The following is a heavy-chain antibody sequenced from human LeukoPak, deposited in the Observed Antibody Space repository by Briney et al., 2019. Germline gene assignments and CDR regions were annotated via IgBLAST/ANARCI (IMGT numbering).Heavy chain of an antibody. Sequence: KFSETLSLTCTVSGGSISSGGYYWSWIRQHPGKGLEWIGYIYYSGSTYYNPSLKSRVTISVDTSKNQFSLKLSSVTAADTAVYYCARGPTNYYDSSGGYYGMDVWGQGTTVTVSS. V-gene: IGHV4-31*03. D-gene: IGHD3-22*01. J-gene: IGHJ6*02. CDR3: ARGPTNYYDSSGGYYGMDV. CDR1: GGSISSGGYY. CDR2: IYYSGST.